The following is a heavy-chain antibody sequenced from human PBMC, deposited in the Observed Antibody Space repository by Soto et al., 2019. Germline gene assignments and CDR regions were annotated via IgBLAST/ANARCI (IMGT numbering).Heavy chain of an antibody. Sequence: ASVKVSCKASGGTFSSYAISWVRQAPGQGLEWMGGIIPIFGTANYAQKFQGRVTITADESTSTAYMELSSLRSEDTAVYYCAREATRYSSGWYYFDYWGQGTLVTVSS. V-gene: IGHV1-69*13. CDR2: IIPIFGTA. J-gene: IGHJ4*02. CDR1: GGTFSSYA. CDR3: AREATRYSSGWYYFDY. D-gene: IGHD6-19*01.